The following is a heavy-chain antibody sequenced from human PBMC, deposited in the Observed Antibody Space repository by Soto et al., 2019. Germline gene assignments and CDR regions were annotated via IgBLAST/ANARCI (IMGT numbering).Heavy chain of an antibody. CDR1: GFTFSDYY. CDR2: ISSSTSHT. J-gene: IGHJ4*02. V-gene: IGHV3-11*05. Sequence: QVQLVESGGGLVKPGGSLRLSCAVSGFTFSDYYMTWIRQAPGKGLEWVSYISSSTSHTNYADSVKGRFTISRDNDTNSLFLQMNSLRAEDTAVYYCARGRGAAADNFDFWGEGTLVTVSS. D-gene: IGHD6-13*01. CDR3: ARGRGAAADNFDF.